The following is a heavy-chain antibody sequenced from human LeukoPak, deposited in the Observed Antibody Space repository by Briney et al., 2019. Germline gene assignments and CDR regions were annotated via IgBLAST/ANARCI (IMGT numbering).Heavy chain of an antibody. CDR3: ARDLKMGYSSGRYSWGTGSSNDY. V-gene: IGHV1-18*01. CDR2: ISGYNGNT. J-gene: IGHJ4*02. Sequence: RASVKVSCKASGYTFTSYGISWVRQAPGQGLEWMGWISGYNGNTNYVQKFQGRVTMTTDTSTSTAYMELRSLRSDDTAVYYCARDLKMGYSSGRYSWGTGSSNDYWGQGTLVTVSS. CDR1: GYTFTSYG. D-gene: IGHD6-19*01.